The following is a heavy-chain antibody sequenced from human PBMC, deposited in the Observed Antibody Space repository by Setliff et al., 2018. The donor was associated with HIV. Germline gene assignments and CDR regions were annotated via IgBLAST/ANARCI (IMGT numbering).Heavy chain of an antibody. D-gene: IGHD3-10*01. CDR3: ARARGPEGYFDS. CDR2: IFYTGRT. CDR1: GGSLNTGTYY. J-gene: IGHJ4*02. Sequence: KPSETLSLTCTVSGGSLNTGTYYWSWIRQPAGKGLEWIGSIFYTGRTTYNPSLRSRVTISLDTSKTQFSLSLTSVTAADTAMYYCARARGPEGYFDSWGQGTLVTVSS. V-gene: IGHV4-39*07.